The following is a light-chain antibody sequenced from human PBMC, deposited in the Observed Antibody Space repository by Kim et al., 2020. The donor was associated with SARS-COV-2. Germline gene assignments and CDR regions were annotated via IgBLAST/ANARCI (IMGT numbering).Light chain of an antibody. CDR2: DAS. CDR3: QHYDDFFVLT. V-gene: IGKV1-33*01. Sequence: DIQMTQSPPSLSASVGDRVTITCQASEDIRSSLNWYQQKPGKAPNLLIYDASYLDTGVPPRFIGSGSGTDFTFTISSLQPEDIGTYYCQHYDDFFVLTFGAGTKVDIK. CDR1: EDIRSS. J-gene: IGKJ4*01.